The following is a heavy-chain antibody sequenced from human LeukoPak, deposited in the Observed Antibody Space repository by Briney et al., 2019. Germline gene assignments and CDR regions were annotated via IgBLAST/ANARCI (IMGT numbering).Heavy chain of an antibody. J-gene: IGHJ4*02. Sequence: HSGGSLRLSCAASGFTFSNAWMSWVRQAPGKGLEWVSGIIGGAGSTYYADSVKGRFTISGDNSKNTLFLQMNSLRAEDTAVYYCAHGAMYQLDYWGQGTLVTVSS. CDR1: GFTFSNAW. D-gene: IGHD2-2*01. CDR3: AHGAMYQLDY. V-gene: IGHV3-23*01. CDR2: IIGGAGST.